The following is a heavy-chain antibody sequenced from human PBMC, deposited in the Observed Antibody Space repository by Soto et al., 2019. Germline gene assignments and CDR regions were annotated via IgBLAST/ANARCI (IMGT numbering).Heavy chain of an antibody. D-gene: IGHD5-12*01. V-gene: IGHV4-30-2*06. J-gene: IGHJ4*02. CDR3: ARGGGYDSFDY. CDR1: GASISYGAFS. Sequence: PSETLPLTSTVSGASISYGAFSWSWIRKSPGKGLELICYIFPLESTYFHPSFKSRLTMSIDRTRNQFSLKLSSVTAADMAVYYCARGGGYDSFDYWGQGVLVTVSS. CDR2: IFPLEST.